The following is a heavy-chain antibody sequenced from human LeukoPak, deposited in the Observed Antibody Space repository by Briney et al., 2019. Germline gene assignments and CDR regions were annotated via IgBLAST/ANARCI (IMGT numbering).Heavy chain of an antibody. CDR1: GYTFARYY. CDR3: ARGGCYDSSGTLDP. J-gene: IGHJ5*02. CDR2: INPSGGST. V-gene: IGHV1-46*01. D-gene: IGHD3-22*01. Sequence: AAVKVSCKASGYTFARYYLHWVRQAPGQGRWWMGIINPSGGSTRYAQKFQGRVTMTRDTSTSTVYMELSSLRSDDTAVYYCARGGCYDSSGTLDPWGQGTLVTVSS.